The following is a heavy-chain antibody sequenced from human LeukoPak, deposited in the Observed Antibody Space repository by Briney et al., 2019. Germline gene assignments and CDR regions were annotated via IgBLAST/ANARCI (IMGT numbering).Heavy chain of an antibody. CDR1: GVSISSGGYY. CDR3: ARLRGYSYGVVYFDY. Sequence: PSETLSLTCTVSGVSISSGGYYWSWIRQHPGKGLEWIGYIYYSGSTYYNPSLKSRVTISVDTSKNQFSLKLSSVTATDTAVYYSARLRGYSYGVVYFDYWGQGTLVTVSS. CDR2: IYYSGST. J-gene: IGHJ4*02. V-gene: IGHV4-31*03. D-gene: IGHD5-18*01.